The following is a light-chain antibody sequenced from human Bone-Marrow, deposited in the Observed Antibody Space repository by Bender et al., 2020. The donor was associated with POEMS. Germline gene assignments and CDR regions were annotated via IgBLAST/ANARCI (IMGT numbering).Light chain of an antibody. J-gene: IGLJ3*02. CDR2: EGS. V-gene: IGLV2-23*01. CDR1: SSDVGGFDY. CDR3: CSYAGPTTWV. Sequence: QSALTQPASVSGSPGQSITISCTGTSSDVGGFDYVSWYQQYPGKAPKLMIYEGSKRPSGVSNRFSGSKSGNTASLTISGLQAEDEADYYCCSYAGPTTWVFGGGTKLTVL.